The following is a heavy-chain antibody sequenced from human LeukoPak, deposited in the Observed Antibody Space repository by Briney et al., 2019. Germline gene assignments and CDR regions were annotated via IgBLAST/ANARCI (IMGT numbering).Heavy chain of an antibody. Sequence: PGGSLRLSCVASGFTCNDSGMSWVRQAPGKGLEWISGINWNGRSRGYADSVKGRFTISRDNAKNSLYLEMNSLRAEDTALYFCARPLGITGTTPFDFWGQGTRVTVSS. CDR2: INWNGRSR. V-gene: IGHV3-20*04. J-gene: IGHJ4*02. CDR3: ARPLGITGTTPFDF. D-gene: IGHD1-7*01. CDR1: GFTCNDSG.